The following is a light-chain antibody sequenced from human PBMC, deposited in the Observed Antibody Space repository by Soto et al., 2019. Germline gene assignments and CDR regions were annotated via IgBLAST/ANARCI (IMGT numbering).Light chain of an antibody. CDR3: QTWGTGIPWD. J-gene: IGLJ1*01. V-gene: IGLV4-69*01. CDR1: SGHSSYA. CDR2: LNSDGSH. Sequence: QPVLTQSPSASASLGASVKLTCTLSSGHSSYAIAWHQQQPEKGPRYLMKLNSDGSHSKGDGIPDRFSGSSSGAERYLTISSLQSEDEADYYCQTWGTGIPWDFGPGTKLTVL.